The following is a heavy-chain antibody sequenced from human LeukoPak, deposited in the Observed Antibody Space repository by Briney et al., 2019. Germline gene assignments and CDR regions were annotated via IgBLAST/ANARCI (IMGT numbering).Heavy chain of an antibody. CDR2: VSTYNGIT. J-gene: IGHJ3*02. CDR1: GYIFTSYG. CDR3: ARDWYCSGGRCYDVFDI. Sequence: GASVKVSCKASGYIFTSYGISWMRQAPGQGLEWMGWVSTYNGITSYAQKLQDRVTMTTDTSTSTAYMELRSLRSDDTAVYYCARDWYCSGGRCYDVFDIWGQGTMVTVSS. V-gene: IGHV1-18*01. D-gene: IGHD2-15*01.